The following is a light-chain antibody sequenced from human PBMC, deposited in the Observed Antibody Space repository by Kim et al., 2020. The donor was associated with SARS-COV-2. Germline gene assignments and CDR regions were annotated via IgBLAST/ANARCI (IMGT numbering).Light chain of an antibody. V-gene: IGLV3-1*01. Sequence: SYELTQPPSVSVSPGQTASITCSGDKLGDKYACWYQQKPGQSPVLVIYQDSKRPSGIPERFSGSNSGNTDTLTISGTQAMDEADYYCQAWDSSNAWVFGG. CDR3: QAWDSSNAWV. CDR2: QDS. J-gene: IGLJ3*02. CDR1: KLGDKY.